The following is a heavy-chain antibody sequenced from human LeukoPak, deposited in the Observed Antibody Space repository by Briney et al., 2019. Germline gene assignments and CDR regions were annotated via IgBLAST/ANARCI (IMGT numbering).Heavy chain of an antibody. D-gene: IGHD1-14*01. J-gene: IGHJ4*02. CDR2: VSTDGSRT. Sequence: GGSLRLSCAASDFTFTNYWMHWVRQAPGKGLEWVSRVSTDGSRTSYADSVKGRFTISRDNAKNTVSLQMNGLRAEDSAVYFCVRAQHGNHGLFDYWGQGTLVTVSS. V-gene: IGHV3-74*01. CDR1: DFTFTNYW. CDR3: VRAQHGNHGLFDY.